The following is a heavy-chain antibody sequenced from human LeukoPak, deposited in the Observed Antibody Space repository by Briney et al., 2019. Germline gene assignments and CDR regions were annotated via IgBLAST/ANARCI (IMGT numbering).Heavy chain of an antibody. CDR1: GYRFNSYW. D-gene: IGHD4-17*01. CDR2: IYPTDSDT. CDR3: ARHFVPYGDYINAFDI. Sequence: GESLKISCKAFGYRFNSYWIAWMRQMPGKGLEWMGIIYPTDSDTRYSPSFQGQVTISVEKSISTAYLQWSSLKTSDTAMYYCARHFVPYGDYINAFDIWGQGTMVTVSS. J-gene: IGHJ3*02. V-gene: IGHV5-51*01.